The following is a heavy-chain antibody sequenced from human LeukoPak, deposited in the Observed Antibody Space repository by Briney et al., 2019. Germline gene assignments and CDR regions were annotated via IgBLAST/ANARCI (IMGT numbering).Heavy chain of an antibody. Sequence: RGSLRLSCEASGFTFNMYNMNWVRQAPGKGLEWVSSISSSGSYIYYADSLKGRFTVSRDNAKNSLYLQLNSLRADDTALYYCARDKGGAGRTIDYWGPGTLVTVSS. J-gene: IGHJ4*02. D-gene: IGHD4/OR15-4a*01. CDR1: GFTFNMYN. V-gene: IGHV3-21*01. CDR2: ISSSGSYI. CDR3: ARDKGGAGRTIDY.